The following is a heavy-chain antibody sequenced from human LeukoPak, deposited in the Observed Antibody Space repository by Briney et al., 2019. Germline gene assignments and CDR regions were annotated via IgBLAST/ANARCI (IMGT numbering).Heavy chain of an antibody. CDR1: GFTFNTYT. V-gene: IGHV3-23*01. CDR2: ISGSGSRT. Sequence: GGSLRLSCAASGFTFNTYTMNWVRQAPGKGPEWVSGISGSGSRTCYADSVKGRFIISRDNDENTLYLQMHSLRADDTAVYYCAKDPHFDFWSGYSYHLDQWGQGTLVTVSS. D-gene: IGHD3-3*01. CDR3: AKDPHFDFWSGYSYHLDQ. J-gene: IGHJ4*02.